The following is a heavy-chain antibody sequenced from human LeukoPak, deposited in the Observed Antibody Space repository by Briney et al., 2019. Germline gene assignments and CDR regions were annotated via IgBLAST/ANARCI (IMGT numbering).Heavy chain of an antibody. Sequence: GGSLRLSCAASGFTFDDYAMHWVRQAPGKGLALVSGISWNSGSIGYADSVKGRFTISRDNAKNSLYLQMNSLRAEDPALYYCARDFPVRLYDTGGYSYWGQGTLVTVSS. V-gene: IGHV3-9*01. CDR2: ISWNSGSI. CDR1: GFTFDDYA. CDR3: ARDFPVRLYDTGGYSY. D-gene: IGHD3-22*01. J-gene: IGHJ4*02.